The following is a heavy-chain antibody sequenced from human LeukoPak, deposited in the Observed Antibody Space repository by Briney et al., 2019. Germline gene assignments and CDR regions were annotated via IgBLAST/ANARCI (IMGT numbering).Heavy chain of an antibody. CDR1: GYTFTAYH. Sequence: EASVKVSCKASGYTFTAYHMHWVRQAPGQGLEWMGRINPNSGDTNYAQKFQGRVAMTRDTSISTAYMELSRLRSDDTAVYYCARDYCSSTSCLFDYWGQGTLVSVSS. V-gene: IGHV1-2*06. J-gene: IGHJ4*02. CDR3: ARDYCSSTSCLFDY. CDR2: INPNSGDT. D-gene: IGHD2-2*01.